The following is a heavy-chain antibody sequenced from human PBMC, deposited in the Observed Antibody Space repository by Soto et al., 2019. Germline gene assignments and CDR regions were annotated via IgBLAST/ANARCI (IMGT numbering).Heavy chain of an antibody. Sequence: QVQLQESCSGLVKPSQTLSLTCAVSGGSISSGGYSWSWIRQPPGKGLEWIGYIYHSGSTYYNPSLMSRVTISMDTSKNQFSLKLNSVTAADTAVYYCARGHDANNDWGQGTLVTVSS. D-gene: IGHD2-8*01. J-gene: IGHJ4*02. V-gene: IGHV4-30-2*01. CDR3: ARGHDANND. CDR2: IYHSGST. CDR1: GGSISSGGYS.